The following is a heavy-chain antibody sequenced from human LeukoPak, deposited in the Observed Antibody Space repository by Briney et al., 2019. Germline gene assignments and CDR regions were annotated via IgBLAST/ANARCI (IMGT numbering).Heavy chain of an antibody. CDR2: ISTYNGHA. D-gene: IGHD6-13*01. Sequence: GASVKVSCKASGYNFGYYDISWVRQAPGPGLEWMGWISTYNGHANYVQKFQDRVTMTIDTSTSTAYMELRSLRSDDTAVYYCARDRITAAGNHDLDYWGQGTLVTVAS. CDR3: ARDRITAAGNHDLDY. V-gene: IGHV1-18*01. J-gene: IGHJ4*02. CDR1: GYNFGYYD.